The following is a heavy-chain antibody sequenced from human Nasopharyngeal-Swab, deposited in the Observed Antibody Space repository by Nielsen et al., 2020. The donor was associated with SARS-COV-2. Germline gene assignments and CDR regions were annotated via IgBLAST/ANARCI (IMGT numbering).Heavy chain of an antibody. Sequence: GESLKISCKGSGYSFPTYWIGWVRQMPGKGLEWMGIIYPGDSDIRYSPSFQGQVTISADKSISTAYLQWSSLKASDTAIYYCVRQDTVMYKGALDIWGQGTMGTVSS. CDR2: IYPGDSDI. V-gene: IGHV5-51*01. CDR1: GYSFPTYW. D-gene: IGHD5-18*01. J-gene: IGHJ3*02. CDR3: VRQDTVMYKGALDI.